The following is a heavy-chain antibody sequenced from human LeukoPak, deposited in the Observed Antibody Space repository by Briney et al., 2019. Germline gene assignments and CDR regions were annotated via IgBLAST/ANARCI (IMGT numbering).Heavy chain of an antibody. V-gene: IGHV4-59*12. CDR1: GGSISSFY. J-gene: IGHJ5*02. D-gene: IGHD3-16*01. Sequence: SETLSLTCTVSGGSISSFYWSWIRQPPGKGLEWIGYIYYSGSTNYNPSLKSRVTISVDKSKNQFSLKLSSVTAADTAVYYCARDSRLGLRPWGQGTLVTVSS. CDR3: ARDSRLGLRP. CDR2: IYYSGST.